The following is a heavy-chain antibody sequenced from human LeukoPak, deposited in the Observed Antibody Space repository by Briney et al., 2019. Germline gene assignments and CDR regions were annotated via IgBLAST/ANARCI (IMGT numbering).Heavy chain of an antibody. Sequence: SETLSLTCSVSGGSISNYYWGWIRQPAGKGLEWIGRIYSSGSTNYNPSLKSRVTMSVDTSKNQFSLKLSSVTAADTAVYYCARDLGLKSMDYWGQGTLVSVSP. V-gene: IGHV4-4*07. CDR3: ARDLGLKSMDY. CDR2: IYSSGST. CDR1: GGSISNYY. D-gene: IGHD2/OR15-2a*01. J-gene: IGHJ4*02.